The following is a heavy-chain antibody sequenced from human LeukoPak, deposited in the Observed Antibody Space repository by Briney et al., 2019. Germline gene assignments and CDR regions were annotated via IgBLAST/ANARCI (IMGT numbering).Heavy chain of an antibody. D-gene: IGHD5-24*01. CDR1: GFTFSSYA. CDR3: AKDNSKRGMVTIDAFDI. J-gene: IGHJ3*02. V-gene: IGHV3-23*01. Sequence: GGSLRLSCAASGFTFSSYAMSWVRQAPGKGLEWVSAISGSGGSTYYADSVKGRFTISRDNSKNTLYLQMNSLRAEDTAVYYCAKDNSKRGMVTIDAFDIWGQGTMVTVSS. CDR2: ISGSGGST.